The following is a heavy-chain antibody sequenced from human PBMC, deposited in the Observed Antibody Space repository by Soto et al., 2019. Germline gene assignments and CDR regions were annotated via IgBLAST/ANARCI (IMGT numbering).Heavy chain of an antibody. V-gene: IGHV4-4*02. J-gene: IGHJ5*02. CDR1: SGSISSSNW. CDR2: IYHSGST. D-gene: IGHD6-6*01. CDR3: AGGSSSSFYNWFDP. Sequence: SETLSLTCAVSSGSISSSNWWSWVRQPPGKGLEWIGEIYHSGSTNYNPSPKSRVTISVDKSKNQFSLKLSSVTAADTAVYYCAGGSSSSFYNWFDPWGQGTLVTVSS.